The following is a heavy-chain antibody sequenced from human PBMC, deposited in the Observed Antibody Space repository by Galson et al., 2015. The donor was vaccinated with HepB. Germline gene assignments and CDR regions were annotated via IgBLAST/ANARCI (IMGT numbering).Heavy chain of an antibody. V-gene: IGHV3-23*01. D-gene: IGHD6-19*01. CDR1: GFTFSSYA. CDR2: ISGSGGST. Sequence: SLRLSCAASGFTFSSYAMSWVRQAPGKGLEWVSAISGSGGSTYYADSVKGRFTISRDNSKNTLYLQMNSLRAEDTAVYYCAKCIDGHLLYSSGWYYFDYWGQGTLVTVSS. J-gene: IGHJ4*02. CDR3: AKCIDGHLLYSSGWYYFDY.